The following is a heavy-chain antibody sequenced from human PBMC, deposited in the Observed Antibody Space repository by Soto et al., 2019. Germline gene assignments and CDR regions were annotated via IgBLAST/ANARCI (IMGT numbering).Heavy chain of an antibody. CDR1: GGSFSSFY. D-gene: IGHD1-26*01. J-gene: IGHJ3*01. CDR2: VYYSGTT. V-gene: IGHV4-59*12. CDR3: ARGGLILVPL. Sequence: SETLSLTCTVSGGSFSSFYCDWIRQPPGQGLEWIGYVYYSGTTYYNPSLKSRVIISVDTSKNECSLSLTSVTAADTAVYYCARGGLILVPLWGQGTMVTVSS.